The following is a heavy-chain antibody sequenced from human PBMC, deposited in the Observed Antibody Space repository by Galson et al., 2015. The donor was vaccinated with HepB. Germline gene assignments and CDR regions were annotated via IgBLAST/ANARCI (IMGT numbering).Heavy chain of an antibody. Sequence: SLRLSCAASGFTFSSYGMHWVRQAPGKGLEWVAVIWYDGSNKYYADSVKGRFAISRDNAKDSLYLQMNSLRDDDTAVYYCARSLISGTPSGGYWGQGTLVIVSS. J-gene: IGHJ4*02. CDR1: GFTFSSYG. D-gene: IGHD1-20*01. CDR2: IWYDGSNK. V-gene: IGHV3-33*01. CDR3: ARSLISGTPSGGY.